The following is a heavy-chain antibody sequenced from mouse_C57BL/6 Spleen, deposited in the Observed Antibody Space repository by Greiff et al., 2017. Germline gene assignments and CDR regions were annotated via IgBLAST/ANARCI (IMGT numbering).Heavy chain of an antibody. V-gene: IGHV6-3*01. CDR2: IRLKSDNYAT. Sequence: EVQLQQSGGGLVQPGGSMKLSCVASGFTFSNYWMNWVRQSPEKGLEWVAQIRLKSDNYATHYAESVKGRFTISRDDSKSSVYLQMNNLRAEDTGIYYCTSTTVVRYFDVWGTGTTVTVSS. D-gene: IGHD1-1*01. CDR1: GFTFSNYW. J-gene: IGHJ1*03. CDR3: TSTTVVRYFDV.